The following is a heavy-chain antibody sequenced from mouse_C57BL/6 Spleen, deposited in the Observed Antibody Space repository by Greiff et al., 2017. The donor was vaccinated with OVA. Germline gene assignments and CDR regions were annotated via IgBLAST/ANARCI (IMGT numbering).Heavy chain of an antibody. J-gene: IGHJ3*01. CDR1: GFTFSSYA. V-gene: IGHV5-4*01. CDR3: ARDRLLRSVAGWFAY. CDR2: ISDGGSYT. D-gene: IGHD1-1*01. Sequence: EVHLVESGGGLVKPGGSLKLSCAASGFTFSSYAMSWVRQTPEKRLAWVATISDGGSYTYYPDNVKGRFTISRDNAKNNLYLQMSHLKSEDTAMYYCARDRLLRSVAGWFAYWGQGTLVTVSA.